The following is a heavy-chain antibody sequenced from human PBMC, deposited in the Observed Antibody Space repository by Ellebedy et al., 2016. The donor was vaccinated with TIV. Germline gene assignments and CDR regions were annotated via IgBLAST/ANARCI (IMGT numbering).Heavy chain of an antibody. J-gene: IGHJ4*02. Sequence: GESLKISXEGSGFTFSRFDIHWVRQSAVKGLEWVSSVGTGYDTHAAASVKGRFTVSRGNARNSVYLQMNSLRAGDTAVYYCVRGGNAPGSSPYFDSWGQGTLVTVSS. V-gene: IGHV3-13*01. D-gene: IGHD6-6*01. CDR3: VRGGNAPGSSPYFDS. CDR2: VGTGYDT. CDR1: GFTFSRFD.